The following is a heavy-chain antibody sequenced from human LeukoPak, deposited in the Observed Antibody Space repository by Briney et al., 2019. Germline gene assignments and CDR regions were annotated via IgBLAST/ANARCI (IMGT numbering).Heavy chain of an antibody. CDR3: ARDREELLWFGELSR. V-gene: IGHV1-46*01. D-gene: IGHD3-10*01. J-gene: IGHJ4*02. CDR1: GYIFTSYS. CDR2: INPSGGST. Sequence: ASVKVSCKASGYIFTSYSIHWVRQAPGQGLEWMGVINPSGGSTRYAQKFQGRVTMTRDMSTSTVYMELSSLRSDDTAVYYCARDREELLWFGELSRWGQGTLVTVSS.